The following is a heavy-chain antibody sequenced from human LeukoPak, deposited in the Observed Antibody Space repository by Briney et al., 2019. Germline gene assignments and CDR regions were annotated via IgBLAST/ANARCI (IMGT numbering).Heavy chain of an antibody. J-gene: IGHJ5*02. V-gene: IGHV3-74*01. D-gene: IGHD1-1*01. CDR3: TKDYGLTGTGGSWLDP. Sequence: GGSLRLSCAASGFTFSSYWMHWVRQAPGKGLVWVSRINSDGSSTSYADSVKGRFTISRDNAKNTLYLQMNSLRVEDTALYYCTKDYGLTGTGGSWLDPWGQGTLVTVSS. CDR2: INSDGSST. CDR1: GFTFSSYW.